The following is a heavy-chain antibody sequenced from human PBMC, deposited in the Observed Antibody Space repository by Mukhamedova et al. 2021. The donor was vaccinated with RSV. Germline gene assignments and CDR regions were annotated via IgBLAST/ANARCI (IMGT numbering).Heavy chain of an antibody. CDR3: ARETPNCGGDCFDY. D-gene: IGHD2-21*01. V-gene: IGHV3-48*03. CDR2: MGSSGGPE. Sequence: VSYMGSSGGPEYYAGSVRGRFTMSRDNAKNSLYLQMNNLRAEDTAVYYCARETPNCGGDCFDYWGQGTLVTVSS. J-gene: IGHJ4*02.